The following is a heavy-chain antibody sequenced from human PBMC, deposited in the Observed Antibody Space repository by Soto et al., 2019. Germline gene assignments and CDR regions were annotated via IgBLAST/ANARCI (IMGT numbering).Heavy chain of an antibody. CDR2: IYYSGST. D-gene: IGHD2-8*02. V-gene: IGHV4-59*01. CDR3: ARDLVAFDP. J-gene: IGHJ5*02. CDR1: GGSISSYY. Sequence: QVQLQESGPGLVKPSETLSLTCTVSGGSISSYYWSWIRQPPGKGLEWIGYIYYSGSTNYNPSLKSRVTISVDTSKNQFSLKLSSVTAADTAVYYCARDLVAFDPWGQGTLVTVSS.